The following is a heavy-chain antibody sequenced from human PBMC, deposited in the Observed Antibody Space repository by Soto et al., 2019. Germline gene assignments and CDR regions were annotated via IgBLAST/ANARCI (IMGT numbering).Heavy chain of an antibody. J-gene: IGHJ1*01. CDR2: INAGNGNT. Sequence: GASVKVSCKASGYTFTSYAMHWVRQAPGQRLEWMGWINAGNGNTKYSQKFQGRVTITRDTSASTAYMELSSLRSEDTAMYYCASAYGYCSGGSCYAFQPWGQGTLVTVSS. CDR1: GYTFTSYA. D-gene: IGHD2-15*01. V-gene: IGHV1-3*01. CDR3: ASAYGYCSGGSCYAFQP.